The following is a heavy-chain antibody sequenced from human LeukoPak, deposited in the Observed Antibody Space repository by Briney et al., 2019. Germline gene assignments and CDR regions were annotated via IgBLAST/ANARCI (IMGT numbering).Heavy chain of an antibody. J-gene: IGHJ5*02. CDR3: ARGTSGSPNWFDP. V-gene: IGHV3-7*04. CDR2: IKEDESEK. Sequence: PGGSLTLSCAASGFTFSSSWLSWVRQAPGKGLEWVANIKEDESEKYYVDSVRGRFTISRDNAKNSLYLQMNSLRAEDTAVYFCARGTSGSPNWFDPWGQGTLVTVSS. CDR1: GFTFSSSW. D-gene: IGHD6-13*01.